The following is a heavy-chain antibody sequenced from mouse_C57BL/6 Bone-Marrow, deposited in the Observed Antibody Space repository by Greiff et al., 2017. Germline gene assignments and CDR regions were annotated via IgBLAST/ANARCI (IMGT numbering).Heavy chain of an antibody. J-gene: IGHJ3*01. CDR1: GFTFSDYG. Sequence: EVMLVESGGGLVQPGGSMKLSCAASGFTFSDYGMHWVRQAPEKGLEWVAYISSGSSTIYYADTVKGRFTISRDNAKNTLCLQMTSLRSEDTAMYYCARGPFAYWGQGTLVTVSA. CDR3: ARGPFAY. CDR2: ISSGSSTI. V-gene: IGHV5-17*01.